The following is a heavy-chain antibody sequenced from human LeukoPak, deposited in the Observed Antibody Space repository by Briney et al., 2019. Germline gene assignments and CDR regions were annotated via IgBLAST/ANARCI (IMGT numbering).Heavy chain of an antibody. CDR1: GGSISSYH. CDR3: ARDAGCSSRGFCYFDY. CDR2: IYYSGST. V-gene: IGHV4-59*01. J-gene: IGHJ4*02. D-gene: IGHD6-13*01. Sequence: SETLSLTCTVSGGSISSYHWSWIRQPPGKGLEWIGYIYYSGSTNYNPSLKSRVTISVDTSKNQFSLKLSSVTAADTAVYYYARDAGCSSRGFCYFDYWGQGTLVTVSS.